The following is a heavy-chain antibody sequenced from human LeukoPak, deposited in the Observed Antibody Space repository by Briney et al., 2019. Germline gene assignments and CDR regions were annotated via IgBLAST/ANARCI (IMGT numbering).Heavy chain of an antibody. CDR3: ARDFYRLGYCSSTSCYNFDY. CDR2: ISAYNGNT. Sequence: GASVKVSCKASGYTFTSYGISWGRQAPGQGLEWMGWISAYNGNTNYAQKLQGRVTMTTDTSTSTAYMELRSLRSDDTAVYYCARDFYRLGYCSSTSCYNFDYWGQGTLVTVSS. V-gene: IGHV1-18*01. CDR1: GYTFTSYG. J-gene: IGHJ4*02. D-gene: IGHD2-2*01.